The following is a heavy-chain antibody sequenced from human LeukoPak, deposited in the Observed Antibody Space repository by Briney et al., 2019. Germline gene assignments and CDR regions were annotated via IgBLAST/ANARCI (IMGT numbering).Heavy chain of an antibody. D-gene: IGHD2-2*01. CDR3: AREQVVVGRGYYGMDV. Sequence: GGSLRLSCAASGFTFSSYAMSWVRQAPGKGLEWVSAISGSGGSTYYADSVKGRFTISRDNSKNTLYLQMNSLRVDDTAGYYCAREQVVVGRGYYGMDVWGQGTTVTVSS. J-gene: IGHJ6*02. V-gene: IGHV3-23*01. CDR2: ISGSGGST. CDR1: GFTFSSYA.